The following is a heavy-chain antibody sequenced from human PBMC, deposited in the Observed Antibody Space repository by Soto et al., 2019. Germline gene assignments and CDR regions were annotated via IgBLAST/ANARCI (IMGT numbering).Heavy chain of an antibody. V-gene: IGHV1-3*01. Sequence: QVQLVQSGAEMKRPGASVKVSCRTSGFNFDYYALHWVRQAPGHRLEWMGWINAGNGNTKYSEKFKGRVTLSRDSSASTVYIEMSRLRSEDTAMYYCVRDMVGARKAFDMWGQGTMITVSS. CDR1: GFNFDYYA. J-gene: IGHJ3*02. D-gene: IGHD1-26*01. CDR2: INAGNGNT. CDR3: VRDMVGARKAFDM.